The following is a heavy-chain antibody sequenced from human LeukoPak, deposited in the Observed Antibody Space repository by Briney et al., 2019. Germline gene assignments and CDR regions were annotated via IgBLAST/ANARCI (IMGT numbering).Heavy chain of an antibody. Sequence: SETLSLTCTVSGGSISSNNYWGWIRQSPGKGLEWIGSLYYSGNTYYNPSLKSRVTISVDTSKNQFSLKLSSVTAADTAVYYCARHAQWLVGLDYWGQEILVPVSS. CDR3: ARHAQWLVGLDY. CDR1: GGSISSNNY. V-gene: IGHV4-39*01. D-gene: IGHD6-19*01. J-gene: IGHJ4*02. CDR2: LYYSGNT.